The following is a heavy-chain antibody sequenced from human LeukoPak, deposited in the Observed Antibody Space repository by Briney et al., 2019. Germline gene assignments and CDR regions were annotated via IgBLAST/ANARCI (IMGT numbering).Heavy chain of an antibody. J-gene: IGHJ3*02. Sequence: GGSLRLPCAASGFTFSNYAMSWVRQAPGKGLEWVSAISGSGGSTYYADSVKGRFTVSRDNAKNTLSLQMNSLRVEDTAFYYCARKGIAAPGTHDAFDIWGQGTMVTVSS. D-gene: IGHD6-13*01. CDR3: ARKGIAAPGTHDAFDI. V-gene: IGHV3-23*01. CDR1: GFTFSNYA. CDR2: ISGSGGST.